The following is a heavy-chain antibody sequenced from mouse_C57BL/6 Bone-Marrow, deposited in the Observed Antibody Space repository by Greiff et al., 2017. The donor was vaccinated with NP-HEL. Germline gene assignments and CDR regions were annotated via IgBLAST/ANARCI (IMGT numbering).Heavy chain of an antibody. CDR2: INPSSGYT. V-gene: IGHV1-7*01. CDR3: ARGIIGLRRGGYFDY. J-gene: IGHJ2*01. CDR1: GYTFTSYW. Sequence: LVESGAELAKPGASVKLSCKASGYTFTSYWMHWVKQRPGQGLEWIGYINPSSGYTKYNQKFKDKATLTADKSSSTAYMQLSSLTYEDSAVYYCARGIIGLRRGGYFDYWGQGTTLTVSS. D-gene: IGHD2-2*01.